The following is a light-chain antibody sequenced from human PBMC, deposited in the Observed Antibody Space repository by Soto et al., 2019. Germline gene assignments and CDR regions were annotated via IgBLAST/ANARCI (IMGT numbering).Light chain of an antibody. CDR3: SSFTSTSTRL. J-gene: IGLJ1*01. CDR2: EVT. V-gene: IGLV2-14*01. Sequence: SVLTQPASVSGSPGRSITISCTGTSSDIGSYDYVSWYQQHPGKAPNLIIYEVTDRPSGVSNRFSGSKSGNTASLTISGLQAEDEADYYCSSFTSTSTRLFGSGTKVTVL. CDR1: SSDIGSYDY.